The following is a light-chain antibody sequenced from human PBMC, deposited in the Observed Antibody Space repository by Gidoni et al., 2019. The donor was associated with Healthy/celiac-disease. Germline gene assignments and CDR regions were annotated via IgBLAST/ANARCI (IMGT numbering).Light chain of an antibody. V-gene: IGKV4-1*01. CDR3: QQYYSTPLT. J-gene: IGKJ4*01. CDR2: WAS. CDR1: QSVLYSSNNKNY. Sequence: DIVMTQSPDSLAVSLGERATINCQSSQSVLYSSNNKNYLAWYQQKPGQPPKLLIYWASTRESGVPDRFSVSGSGTDFTLTISSLQAEDVAVYYCQQYYSTPLTFGGGTKVEIK.